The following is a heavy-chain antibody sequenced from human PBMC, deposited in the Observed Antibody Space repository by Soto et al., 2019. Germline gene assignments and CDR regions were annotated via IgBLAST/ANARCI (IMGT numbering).Heavy chain of an antibody. J-gene: IGHJ6*02. V-gene: IGHV3-33*01. D-gene: IGHD5-12*01. Sequence: QVQLVESGGGVVQPGRSLRLSCAASGFTFSSYGMHWVRQAPGKGLEWVAVIWYDGSNKYYADSVKGRFTISRDNSKNXXYXQXXSLRAEDTAVYYCARDYVDIVATIREYYYYYGMDVWGQGTTVTVSS. CDR1: GFTFSSYG. CDR3: ARDYVDIVATIREYYYYYGMDV. CDR2: IWYDGSNK.